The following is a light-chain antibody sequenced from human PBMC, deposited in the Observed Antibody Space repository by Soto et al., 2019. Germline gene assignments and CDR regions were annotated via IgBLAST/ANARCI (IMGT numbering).Light chain of an antibody. CDR1: QNLGDY. CDR3: RQGQATPYT. CDR2: RTS. Sequence: EIQMTQSPSSLSSSVGDRITITCRASQNLGDYLNWYQQKPGMPPNLLIYRTSSLQGGVPSRFSGSGSAAHFTLTISGLRPEDFATYFCRQGQATPYTFGQGTVLDIK. J-gene: IGKJ2*01. V-gene: IGKV1-39*01.